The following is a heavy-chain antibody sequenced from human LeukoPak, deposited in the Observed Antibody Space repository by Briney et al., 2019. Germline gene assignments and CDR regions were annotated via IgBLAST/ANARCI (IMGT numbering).Heavy chain of an antibody. CDR1: GGSISSGGYY. V-gene: IGHV4-31*03. CDR2: IYYSGST. CDR3: ARGYYGSGTAMGDY. D-gene: IGHD3-10*01. J-gene: IGHJ4*02. Sequence: SETLSLTRTVSGGSISSGGYYWSWIRQHPGKGLEWIGYIYYSGSTYYNPSLKSRVTISVDTSKNQFSLKLSSVTAADTAVYYCARGYYGSGTAMGDYWGQGTLVTVSS.